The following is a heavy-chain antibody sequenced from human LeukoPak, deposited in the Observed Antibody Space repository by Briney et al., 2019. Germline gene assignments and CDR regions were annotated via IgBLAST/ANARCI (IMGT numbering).Heavy chain of an antibody. V-gene: IGHV3-23*01. D-gene: IGHD6-19*01. J-gene: IGHJ5*02. CDR2: MSGSDGST. CDR1: GFTFSSYA. Sequence: PGASLRLSCAASGFTFSSYAMTWVRQAPGKGLEWVSTMSGSDGSTYYADSVKGRFTISRDNSKNTLYLQMNSLRAEDTAVYYCASDSSGWYRWFDPWGQGTLVIVSS. CDR3: ASDSSGWYRWFDP.